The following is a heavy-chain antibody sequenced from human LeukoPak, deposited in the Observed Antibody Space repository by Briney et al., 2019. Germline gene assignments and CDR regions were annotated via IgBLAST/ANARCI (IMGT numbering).Heavy chain of an antibody. CDR3: ARDALTNYYESSGYLN. Sequence: GGSLRLSCAASGFHFSSYSMNWVRQAPGKGLEWVSYISTSSSSIYYAESVKGRFTISRDNAKNSLYLQMNSLRAEDTAVYYCARDALTNYYESSGYLNWGQGTLVTVSS. CDR2: ISTSSSSI. J-gene: IGHJ4*02. V-gene: IGHV3-48*01. D-gene: IGHD3-22*01. CDR1: GFHFSSYS.